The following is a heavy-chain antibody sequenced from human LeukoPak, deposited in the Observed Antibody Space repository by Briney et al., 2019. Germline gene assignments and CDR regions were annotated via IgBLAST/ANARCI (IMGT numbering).Heavy chain of an antibody. J-gene: IGHJ4*02. CDR2: VWYDGNRK. V-gene: IGHV3-30*02. CDR1: GFTFSNHA. Sequence: GGSLRLSCAASGFTFSNHAMHWVRQAPGKGLEWVTLVWYDGNRKYYADSVKGRFTISRDNSKNSVYLQLNSLRPEDTAVYYCVSMIRGVGCWGQGTLVTVSS. CDR3: VSMIRGVGC. D-gene: IGHD3-10*01.